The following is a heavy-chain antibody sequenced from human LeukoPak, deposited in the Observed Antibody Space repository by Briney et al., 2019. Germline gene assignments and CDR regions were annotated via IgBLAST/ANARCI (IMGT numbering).Heavy chain of an antibody. CDR2: IYYSGST. J-gene: IGHJ4*02. Sequence: SETLSLTCTVSVGSITTLYWSWIRQPRAKGRVWIGYIYYSGSTNYNPSLRSRVTISVDTSKNQFSLKLSSVTAADTAVFYCARWAGYSYGYFDYWGQGTLVTVSS. V-gene: IGHV4-59*08. D-gene: IGHD5-18*01. CDR1: VGSITTLY. CDR3: ARWAGYSYGYFDY.